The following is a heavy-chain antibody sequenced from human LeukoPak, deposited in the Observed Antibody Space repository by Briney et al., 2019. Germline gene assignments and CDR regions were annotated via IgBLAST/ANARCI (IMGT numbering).Heavy chain of an antibody. Sequence: ASVTVSCTSSGYTFTIYGISWVRQAPGQGLEWMGWISAYNGNTNYAQKLQGRVTMTTDTSTSTAYMELRSLRSDDTAVYYCARGGETLRYSEFDPWGQGTLVTVSS. V-gene: IGHV1-18*01. CDR1: GYTFTIYG. CDR2: ISAYNGNT. D-gene: IGHD3-9*01. CDR3: ARGGETLRYSEFDP. J-gene: IGHJ5*02.